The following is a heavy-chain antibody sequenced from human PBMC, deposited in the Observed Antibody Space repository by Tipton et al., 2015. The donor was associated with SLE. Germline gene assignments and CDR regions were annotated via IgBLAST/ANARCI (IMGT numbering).Heavy chain of an antibody. V-gene: IGHV4-39*07. CDR2: VYYTGDT. Sequence: TLSLTCSVSGASVTRSTHYWAWLRQPPGKGLEWIASVYYTGDTYYSPSLKSRVTISLDTDNHFSLRRTSVTAADTAVYYCARGVPSLYDFRRGSWVGPFHPWGQGTLVTVSS. CDR3: ARGVPSLYDFRRGSWVGPFHP. CDR1: GASVTRSTHY. D-gene: IGHD3-3*01. J-gene: IGHJ5*02.